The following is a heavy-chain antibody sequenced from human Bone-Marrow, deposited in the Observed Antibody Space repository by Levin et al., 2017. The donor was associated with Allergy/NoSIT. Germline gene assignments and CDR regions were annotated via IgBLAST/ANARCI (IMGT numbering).Heavy chain of an antibody. V-gene: IGHV3-9*01. CDR3: AKDISSEASSLDS. D-gene: IGHD6-13*01. J-gene: IGHJ4*02. CDR2: TSWNDVRR. CDR1: GFTFDDYA. Sequence: PGGSLRLSCEVSGFTFDDYAMHWVRQAPGKGLEWVAGTSWNDVRRDYVDSVPGRFTISRDNGKNSLYLEMNSLKPEDTALYFCAKDISSEASSLDSWGQGTLVTVSS.